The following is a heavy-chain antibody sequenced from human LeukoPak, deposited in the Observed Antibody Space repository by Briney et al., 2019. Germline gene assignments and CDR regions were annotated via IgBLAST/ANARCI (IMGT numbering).Heavy chain of an antibody. CDR2: IYPGDSDT. Sequence: GESLKISCKGSGYSFTSYWIGWVRQMPGKGLEWMGIIYPGDSDTRYSPSFQGQVTISADKSISTAYLQWSSLKASDTAMYYCARGGDSIVVVTADDAIDIWGQGTMVTVSS. D-gene: IGHD2-21*02. CDR1: GYSFTSYW. V-gene: IGHV5-51*01. CDR3: ARGGDSIVVVTADDAIDI. J-gene: IGHJ3*02.